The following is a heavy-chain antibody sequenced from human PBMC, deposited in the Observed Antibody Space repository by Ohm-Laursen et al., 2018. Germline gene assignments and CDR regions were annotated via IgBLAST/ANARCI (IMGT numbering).Heavy chain of an antibody. V-gene: IGHV3-23*01. D-gene: IGHD1-26*01. CDR2: ISGSGDST. CDR3: ARVWVGASGSDY. CDR1: GFTFTNYA. Sequence: SLRLSCAASGFTFTNYAMNWVRQAPGKGLEWVSAISGSGDSTYYADSVQGRFTISRDNSKNTLYLQMNSLRAEDTAVYYCARVWVGASGSDYWGQGTLVTVSS. J-gene: IGHJ4*02.